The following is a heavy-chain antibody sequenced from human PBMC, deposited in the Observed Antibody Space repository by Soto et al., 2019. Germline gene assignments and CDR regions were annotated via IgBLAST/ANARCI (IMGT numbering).Heavy chain of an antibody. V-gene: IGHV5-51*01. CDR2: LYSGDSHP. CDR1: GYSFSSYW. J-gene: IGHJ4*02. CDR3: SSRDEMATISYVFDY. Sequence: PGESLRISGKGSGYSFSSYWIGWVRHKPGKGLMWMGILYSGDSHPRFSPSLQGEAALSADKLIRTAYPQSSSIRASDTAMYYCSSRDEMATISYVFDYWGQRTLVAVSS. D-gene: IGHD5-12*01.